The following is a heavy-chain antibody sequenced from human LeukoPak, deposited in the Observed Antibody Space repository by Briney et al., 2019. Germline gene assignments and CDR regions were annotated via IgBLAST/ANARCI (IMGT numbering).Heavy chain of an antibody. CDR2: IKTDGTTT. CDR1: GFTFSSYW. J-gene: IGHJ3*02. CDR3: ARASPQRYGDFDI. D-gene: IGHD4/OR15-4a*01. V-gene: IGHV3-74*01. Sequence: PGGSLRLSCAASGFTFSSYWMHWVRQGAGKGLVWVSRIKTDGTTTNYADSVKGQFTISRDNAKNTLYLQMNGLTVEDTAVYYCARASPQRYGDFDIWGQGTMVSVSS.